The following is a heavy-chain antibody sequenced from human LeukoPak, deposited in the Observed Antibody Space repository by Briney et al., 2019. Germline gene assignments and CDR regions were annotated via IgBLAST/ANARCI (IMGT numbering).Heavy chain of an antibody. Sequence: GGSLRLSCAASGFTFSSYAMSWVRQAPGKGLEWVSAISGSGGSTYYADSVKGRFTISRDNSKNTLYLQMNSLRAEGTAVYYCAREYYDFWSGYPSDAFDIWGQGTMVTVSS. CDR3: AREYYDFWSGYPSDAFDI. V-gene: IGHV3-23*01. J-gene: IGHJ3*02. D-gene: IGHD3-3*01. CDR1: GFTFSSYA. CDR2: ISGSGGST.